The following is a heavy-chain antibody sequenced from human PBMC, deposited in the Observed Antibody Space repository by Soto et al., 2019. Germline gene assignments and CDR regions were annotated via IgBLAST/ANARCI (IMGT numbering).Heavy chain of an antibody. D-gene: IGHD3-3*01. CDR3: ARESITTYYDFWSGYLDAFDI. Sequence: GGSLRLSCAFSGCTVSSNYMSLVLQAPGKGLEWVSVIYSGGSTYYADSVKGRFTISRDNSKNTLYLQMNSLRAEDTAVYYCARESITTYYDFWSGYLDAFDIWGQGTMVTVSS. V-gene: IGHV3-66*01. J-gene: IGHJ3*02. CDR1: GCTVSSNY. CDR2: IYSGGST.